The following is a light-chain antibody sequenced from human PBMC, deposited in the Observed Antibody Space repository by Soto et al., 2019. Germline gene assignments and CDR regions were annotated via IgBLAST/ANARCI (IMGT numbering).Light chain of an antibody. CDR2: EGS. J-gene: IGLJ1*01. CDR3: CSYAGSVFYV. Sequence: QSVLTQPASVSASPGQSITISCTAASSVVGSFDLVSWYQQNPGKAPKLLIYEGSKRPSGVSNRFSGSNSGNTASLTISGLQAEDEADYYCCSYAGSVFYVFGTGTKVTVL. V-gene: IGLV2-23*01. CDR1: SSVVGSFDL.